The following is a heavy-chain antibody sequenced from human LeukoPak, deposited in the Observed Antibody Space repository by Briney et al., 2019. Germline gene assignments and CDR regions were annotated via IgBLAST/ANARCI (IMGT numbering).Heavy chain of an antibody. Sequence: PGESLKTSCKGSGXSFTSYWSSWVRQMPGKGLEWMGRIDPSDSYTNYSPSFQGHVTISADKSISTAYLQWSSLKASDTAMYYCARHSRYYYDSSGYYPSLFDIWGQGTMVTVSS. CDR1: GXSFTSYW. CDR3: ARHSRYYYDSSGYYPSLFDI. J-gene: IGHJ3*02. D-gene: IGHD3-22*01. CDR2: IDPSDSYT. V-gene: IGHV5-10-1*01.